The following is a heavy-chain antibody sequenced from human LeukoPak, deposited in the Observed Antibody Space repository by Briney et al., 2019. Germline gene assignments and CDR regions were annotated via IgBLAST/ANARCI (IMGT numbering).Heavy chain of an antibody. V-gene: IGHV4-39*01. D-gene: IGHD5-18*01. CDR2: MHYSGST. CDR1: GGSISTSSYY. J-gene: IGHJ4*02. Sequence: PSETLSLTCTVSGGSISTSSYYWGWIRQPPGKGLEWIGSMHYSGSTYYNPSLQSRVTISVDTSKNQFSLRLTSVTAADTAVYYCARQGGLWLRAPFDYWGQGTLVTVSS. CDR3: ARQGGLWLRAPFDY.